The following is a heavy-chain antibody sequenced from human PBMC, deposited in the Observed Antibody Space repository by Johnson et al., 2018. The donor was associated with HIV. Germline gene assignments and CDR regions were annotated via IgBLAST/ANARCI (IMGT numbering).Heavy chain of an antibody. CDR3: ARGSGSSIAARGAFDI. J-gene: IGHJ3*02. Sequence: VQLVESGGGLVQPGGSLRLSCAASGVTFRNYWMHWVRQAPGKGLVWVSRINSDGSSPSYADSVKGRFTISRENAKNSLYLQMNSLRAGDTAVYYCARGSGSSIAARGAFDIWGQGTVVTVSS. V-gene: IGHV3-74*01. CDR2: INSDGSSP. D-gene: IGHD6-6*01. CDR1: GVTFRNYW.